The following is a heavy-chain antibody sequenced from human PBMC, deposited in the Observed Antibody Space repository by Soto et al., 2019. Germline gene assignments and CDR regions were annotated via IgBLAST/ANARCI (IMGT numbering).Heavy chain of an antibody. CDR2: INHSGNT. Sequence: PXETLSLTCSVDGASLSDNYCNWLRQPPGKGLDWIGEINHSGNTNYNPSLRSRVTISIDTSKNQLSLNLRSVSAADTAVYYCARGRGEFDDWGQGTPVTVSS. D-gene: IGHD2-21*01. CDR1: GASLSDNY. J-gene: IGHJ5*02. CDR3: ARGRGEFDD. V-gene: IGHV4-34*01.